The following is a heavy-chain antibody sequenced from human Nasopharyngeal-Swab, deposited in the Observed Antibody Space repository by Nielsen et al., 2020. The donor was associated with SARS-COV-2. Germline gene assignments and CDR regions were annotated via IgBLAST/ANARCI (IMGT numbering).Heavy chain of an antibody. D-gene: IGHD3-10*02. CDR2: IIPIFGTA. J-gene: IGHJ4*02. CDR3: ARDDPESPMVGAWYFDY. CDR1: GGTFSSYA. V-gene: IGHV1-69*13. Sequence: SVKVSCKASGGTFSSYAISWVRQAPGQGLEWMGGIIPIFGTANYAQKFQGRVTITADESTSIAYMELSSLRSEDTAVYYCARDDPESPMVGAWYFDYWGQGTLVTVSS.